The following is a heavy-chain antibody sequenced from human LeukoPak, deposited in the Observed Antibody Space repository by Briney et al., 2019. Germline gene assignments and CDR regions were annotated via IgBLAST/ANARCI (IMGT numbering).Heavy chain of an antibody. CDR3: ARTHAAAGMSVDY. Sequence: PGGSLRLSCAASGFTFSDYYMSWIRQAPGKGLEWVSYINSSGNTRYYADSVKGRLTISRDIAKNSLYLQMNSLRAEDTAVYYCARTHAAAGMSVDYWGQGTLVTVSS. J-gene: IGHJ4*02. CDR1: GFTFSDYY. V-gene: IGHV3-11*01. D-gene: IGHD6-13*01. CDR2: INSSGNTR.